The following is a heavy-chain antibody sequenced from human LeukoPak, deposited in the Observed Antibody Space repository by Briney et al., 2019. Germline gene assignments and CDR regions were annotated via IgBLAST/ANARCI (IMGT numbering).Heavy chain of an antibody. CDR3: AKGSCSGSYCAFDY. J-gene: IGHJ4*02. Sequence: GGSLRLSCAASGFTFSSYAMSWVRQAPGKGLEWVSAISGSGGSTYYADSVKGRFTISRDNSKNTLYLQMNSLSAEDTAVYYCAKGSCSGSYCAFDYWGQGTLVTVSS. D-gene: IGHD3-10*02. CDR2: ISGSGGST. V-gene: IGHV3-23*01. CDR1: GFTFSSYA.